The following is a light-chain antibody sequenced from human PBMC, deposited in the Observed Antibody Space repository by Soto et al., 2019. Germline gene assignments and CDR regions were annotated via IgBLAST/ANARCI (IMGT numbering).Light chain of an antibody. Sequence: DIQMTQSPPTLPAFVGDTVTITCRASQSVSSWLAWYQQKPGTAPNLLIYDASNLASGVPSRFSGSGSGTKFTLTIRSLQPDDFATYYCQQYISFPKTFGQGTKVDIK. CDR3: QQYISFPKT. CDR2: DAS. V-gene: IGKV1-5*01. J-gene: IGKJ1*01. CDR1: QSVSSW.